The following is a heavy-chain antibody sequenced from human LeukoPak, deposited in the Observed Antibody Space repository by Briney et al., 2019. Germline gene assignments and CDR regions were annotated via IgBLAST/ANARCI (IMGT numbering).Heavy chain of an antibody. J-gene: IGHJ4*02. CDR3: AKDLHYGSADY. V-gene: IGHV3-74*01. D-gene: IGHD3-10*01. CDR1: GFTFSSYS. CDR2: INPDGSTT. Sequence: PGGSLRLSCAASGFTFSSYSMHWVRQDPGKGLVWVSFINPDGSTTNYADSVKGRFTISRDNAKNALYLQMNSLRAEDTAVYYCAKDLHYGSADYWGQGTLVTVSS.